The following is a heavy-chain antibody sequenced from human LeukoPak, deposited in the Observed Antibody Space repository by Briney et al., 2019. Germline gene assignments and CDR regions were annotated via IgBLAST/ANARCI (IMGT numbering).Heavy chain of an antibody. CDR1: GFTLSSYS. CDR2: ISSSSSYI. J-gene: IGHJ3*02. V-gene: IGHV3-21*01. D-gene: IGHD2-2*01. CDR3: ARDSHPYCSSTSCYFYGSAFGI. Sequence: PGGSLRLSCAASGFTLSSYSMNWVRQAPGKGLEWVSSISSSSSYIYYADCVKGRFTISRDNAKNSLYLQMNSLRAEDTAVYYCARDSHPYCSSTSCYFYGSAFGIWGQGTMVTVSS.